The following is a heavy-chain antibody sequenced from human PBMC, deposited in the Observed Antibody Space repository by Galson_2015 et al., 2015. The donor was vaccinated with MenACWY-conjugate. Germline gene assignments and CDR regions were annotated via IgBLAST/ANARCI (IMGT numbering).Heavy chain of an antibody. V-gene: IGHV3-7*01. J-gene: IGHJ4*02. Sequence: SLRLSCAASGFTFSGHWMTWVRQAPGKGLEWGANIRYDASAIHYVDSVKGRFTISRDNAKNPLYLQMNSRRGEDPAVYYCARAYRATGGTHFGYWGQGTLVTASS. CDR1: GFTFSGHW. CDR3: ARAYRATGGTHFGY. CDR2: IRYDASAI. D-gene: IGHD6-13*01.